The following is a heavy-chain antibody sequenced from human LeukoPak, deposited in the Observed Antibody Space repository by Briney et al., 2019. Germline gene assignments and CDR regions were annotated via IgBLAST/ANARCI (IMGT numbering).Heavy chain of an antibody. CDR1: GYTFTSYD. Sequence: ASVKVSCKASGYTFTSYDINWVRQATGHGLEWMGWMNPNSGNTGYAQKFQGRVTMTRNTSISTAYMELSSLRSEDTAVYYCARMYSSGWYLSLNWFDPWGQGTLVTVSS. D-gene: IGHD6-13*01. J-gene: IGHJ5*02. V-gene: IGHV1-8*01. CDR3: ARMYSSGWYLSLNWFDP. CDR2: MNPNSGNT.